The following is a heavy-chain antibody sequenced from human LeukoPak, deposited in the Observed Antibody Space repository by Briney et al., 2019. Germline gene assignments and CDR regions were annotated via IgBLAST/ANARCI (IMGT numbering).Heavy chain of an antibody. CDR2: ISYDGSNK. CDR1: GFTFSSYG. CDR3: ARNTYSSSALPHMDV. J-gene: IGHJ6*03. Sequence: PGGSLRLSCVASGFTFSSYGMRWVRQAPGKGLEWVAVISYDGSNKYYADSVKGRFTISRDNSKNTLYLQMNSLRAEDTAVYYCARNTYSSSALPHMDVWGKGTTVTVSS. D-gene: IGHD6-6*01. V-gene: IGHV3-30*19.